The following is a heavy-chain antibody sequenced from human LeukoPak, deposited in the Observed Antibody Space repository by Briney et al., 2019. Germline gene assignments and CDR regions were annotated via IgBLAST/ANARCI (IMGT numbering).Heavy chain of an antibody. D-gene: IGHD5-12*01. V-gene: IGHV3-21*01. CDR1: GFTFSSYS. CDR3: APSVVATWSFDY. J-gene: IGHJ4*02. CDR2: ISSSSSYI. Sequence: SGGSLRLSCAASGFTFSSYSMNWVRQAPGKGLEWVSSISSSSSYIYYADSVKGRFTNSRDNAKNSLYLQMNSLRAEDTAVCYCAPSVVATWSFDYWGQGTLVTVSS.